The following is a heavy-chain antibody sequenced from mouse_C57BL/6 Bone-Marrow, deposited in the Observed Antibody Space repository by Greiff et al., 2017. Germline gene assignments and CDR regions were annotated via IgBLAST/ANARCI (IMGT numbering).Heavy chain of an antibody. CDR1: GFNIKDDY. J-gene: IGHJ4*01. V-gene: IGHV14-4*01. Sequence: VQLQQSGAELVRPGASVKLSCTASGFNIKDDYMHWVKQRPEQGLEWIGWIDPENGDTEYASKFQGKATITADTSSNTAYMELRSLTSEDSAVYFCAREARDAMDYWGQGTSVTVSS. D-gene: IGHD3-1*01. CDR3: AREARDAMDY. CDR2: IDPENGDT.